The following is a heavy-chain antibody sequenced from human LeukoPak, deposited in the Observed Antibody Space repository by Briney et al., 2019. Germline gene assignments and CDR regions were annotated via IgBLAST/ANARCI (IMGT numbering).Heavy chain of an antibody. J-gene: IGHJ4*02. CDR1: GYTFTSYG. Sequence: ASVKVSCKASGYTFTSYGIRWVRQAPGQGLEWMEWISAYNGNTKYAQKLQRRVTMTTGTSTSTAYMELRSLTSDDTAVYYCAREYSYYDILTGYSKYYFDYWGQGNLVTVSS. V-gene: IGHV1-18*01. CDR2: ISAYNGNT. D-gene: IGHD3-9*01. CDR3: AREYSYYDILTGYSKYYFDY.